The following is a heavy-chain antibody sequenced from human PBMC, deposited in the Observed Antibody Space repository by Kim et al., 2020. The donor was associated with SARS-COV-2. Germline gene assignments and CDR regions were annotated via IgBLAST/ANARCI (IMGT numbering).Heavy chain of an antibody. Sequence: YYADSVNGRFTISRHNSKNTLYLQMNSLRAEDTAVYYCARLRVGAFFDIWGQGTMVTVSS. CDR3: ARLRVGAFFDI. D-gene: IGHD1-26*01. J-gene: IGHJ3*02. V-gene: IGHV3-53*01.